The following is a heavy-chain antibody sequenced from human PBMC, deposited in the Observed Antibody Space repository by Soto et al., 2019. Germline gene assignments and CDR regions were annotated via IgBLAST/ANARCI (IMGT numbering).Heavy chain of an antibody. CDR3: ARDWTYAVDF. Sequence: EVQLVESGGGLVQPGGSLKLSCAASGFTFSDSAVNWVRQASGKGLEWVGHIRSKPFGHATAYAASVRGRFTISRDDSTNTAYLPMNSLNADDTAVYYCARDWTYAVDFWGQGTLVTVSS. CDR2: IRSKPFGHAT. J-gene: IGHJ4*02. CDR1: GFTFSDSA. V-gene: IGHV3-73*02. D-gene: IGHD1-7*01.